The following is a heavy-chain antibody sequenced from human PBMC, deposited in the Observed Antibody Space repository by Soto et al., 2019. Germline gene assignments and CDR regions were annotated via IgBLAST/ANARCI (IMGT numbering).Heavy chain of an antibody. D-gene: IGHD2-8*01. J-gene: IGHJ6*03. CDR2: ISSSSSYI. Sequence: GGSLRLSCAASGFTFSSYSMNWVRQAPGKGLEWVSSISSSSSYIYYADSVKGRFTISRDNAKNSLYLQMNSLRAEDTAVYYCVSGGYCTNGVCYTYYYYYMDGWGKGTTVT. V-gene: IGHV3-21*01. CDR1: GFTFSSYS. CDR3: VSGGYCTNGVCYTYYYYYMDG.